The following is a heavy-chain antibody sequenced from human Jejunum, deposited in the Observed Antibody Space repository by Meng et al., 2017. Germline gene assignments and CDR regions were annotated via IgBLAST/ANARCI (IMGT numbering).Heavy chain of an antibody. Sequence: GESLKISCEASGFIFRSYEMNWVRQAPGKGLEWIAHTSGSGTTIYYADSVRGRFTISRDNTKNSLYLHMNTLRAEDTAIYYCAREIYYGSGSSSFYYWARGIVATVSS. CDR2: TSGSGTTI. CDR1: GFIFRSYE. D-gene: IGHD3-10*01. CDR3: AREIYYGSGSSSFYY. J-gene: IGHJ4*02. V-gene: IGHV3-48*03.